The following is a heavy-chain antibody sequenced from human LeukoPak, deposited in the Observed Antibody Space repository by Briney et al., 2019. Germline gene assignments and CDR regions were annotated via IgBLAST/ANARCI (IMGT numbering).Heavy chain of an antibody. D-gene: IGHD4-17*01. CDR3: ARSSSGGTVTTSFDP. V-gene: IGHV1-2*02. CDR1: GYTFTGYY. Sequence: ASVKVSCKASGYTFTGYYMHWVRQAPGQGLEWMGWINPNSGGTNYAQKSQGRVTMTRDTSISTAYMELSRLRSDDTAVYYCARSSSGGTVTTSFDPWGQGTLVTVSS. CDR2: INPNSGGT. J-gene: IGHJ5*02.